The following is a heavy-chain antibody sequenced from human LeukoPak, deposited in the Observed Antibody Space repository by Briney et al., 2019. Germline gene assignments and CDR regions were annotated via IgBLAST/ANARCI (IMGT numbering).Heavy chain of an antibody. CDR1: GFTFSSHE. Sequence: GGSLRLXCAASGFTFSSHEMNWVRQAPGKGLEWVSYISSSGSTIYYADSVKGRFTISRDNAKNSLYLQMNSLRAEDTAVYYCARDSSGWHYYFDYWGQGTLVTVSS. D-gene: IGHD6-19*01. J-gene: IGHJ4*02. CDR2: ISSSGSTI. CDR3: ARDSSGWHYYFDY. V-gene: IGHV3-48*03.